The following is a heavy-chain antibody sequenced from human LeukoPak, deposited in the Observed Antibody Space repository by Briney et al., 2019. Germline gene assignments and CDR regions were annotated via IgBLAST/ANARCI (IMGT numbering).Heavy chain of an antibody. V-gene: IGHV3-23*01. CDR2: ISGSGGST. CDR1: GFTFSSYA. J-gene: IGHJ6*02. CDR3: AQEGYYYYGMDV. Sequence: LGGSLRLSCAASGFTFSSYAMSWVRQAPGKGLEWVSAISGSGGSTYYADSVKGRFTISRDNSKNTLYLQMNSLRAEDTAVYYCAQEGYYYYGMDVWGQGTTVTVSS.